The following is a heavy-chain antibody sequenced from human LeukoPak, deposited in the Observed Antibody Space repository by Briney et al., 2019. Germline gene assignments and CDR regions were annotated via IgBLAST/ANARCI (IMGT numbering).Heavy chain of an antibody. CDR2: INGDGSST. Sequence: GGSLRLSCAASGFTFSSYWMHWVRQAPGKGLAWVSSINGDGSSTTYADSVKGRFTISRDNAKNTLHLQMNSLRAEDTAVYYCAIVDGYAQRDWGQGTLVTVSS. D-gene: IGHD5-24*01. V-gene: IGHV3-74*01. CDR1: GFTFSSYW. CDR3: AIVDGYAQRD. J-gene: IGHJ4*02.